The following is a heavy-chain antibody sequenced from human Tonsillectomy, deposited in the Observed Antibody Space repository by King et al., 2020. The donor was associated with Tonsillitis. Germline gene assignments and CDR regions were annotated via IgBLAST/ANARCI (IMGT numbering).Heavy chain of an antibody. J-gene: IGHJ3*02. Sequence: VQLVESGGGLVQPGGSLRLSCAASGFTLSNYCMTWVRQAPGKGLEWVANIKEDGSDKYYVDSVKGRFTISRDNAKNSLYLQMNSLRAEDTAVYYCSREGMRFGFDIWGQGTMVTVSS. CDR3: SREGMRFGFDI. CDR2: IKEDGSDK. V-gene: IGHV3-7*01. D-gene: IGHD3-16*01. CDR1: GFTLSNYC.